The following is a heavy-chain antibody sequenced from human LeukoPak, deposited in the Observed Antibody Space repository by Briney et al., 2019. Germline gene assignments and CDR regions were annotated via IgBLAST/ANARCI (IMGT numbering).Heavy chain of an antibody. CDR3: ARAEAAAGLYYYYYIDV. CDR1: GFTFSSYS. J-gene: IGHJ6*03. D-gene: IGHD6-13*01. CDR2: ISSSSSSTI. Sequence: GGSLRLSCAASGFTFSSYSMNWVRQAPGKGLEWVSYISSSSSSTIYYADSVKGRFTISRDNAKNSLYLQMNSLRAEDTAVYYCARAEAAAGLYYYYYIDVWGKGTTVTVSS. V-gene: IGHV3-48*01.